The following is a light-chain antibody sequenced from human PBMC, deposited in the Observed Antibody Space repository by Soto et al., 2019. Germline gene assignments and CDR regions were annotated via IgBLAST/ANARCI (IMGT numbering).Light chain of an antibody. V-gene: IGLV2-14*03. CDR2: DVS. Sequence: QSALTQPASVSGSPGQSITFSCTGTSSDVGSYNYVSWYQQHPGKAPKLMIYDVSNRPLGISNRFSCSKSGNTASLTISGLQAEDEDDYYCSSYTRSSTLVFGGGTKVTVL. CDR3: SSYTRSSTLV. CDR1: SSDVGSYNY. J-gene: IGLJ2*01.